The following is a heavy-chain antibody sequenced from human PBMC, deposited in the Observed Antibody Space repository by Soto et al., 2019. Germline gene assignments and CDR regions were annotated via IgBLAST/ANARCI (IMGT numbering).Heavy chain of an antibody. CDR3: ARDVARDYYYDSSWGRYYFDY. CDR2: ISSSSSTI. D-gene: IGHD3-22*01. Sequence: GGSLRLSCAASGFTFSSYSMNWVRQAPGKGLEWVSYISSSSSTIYYADSVKGRFTISRDNAKNSLYLQMNSLRDEDTAVYYCARDVARDYYYDSSWGRYYFDYWGQGTLVTVSS. V-gene: IGHV3-48*02. J-gene: IGHJ4*02. CDR1: GFTFSSYS.